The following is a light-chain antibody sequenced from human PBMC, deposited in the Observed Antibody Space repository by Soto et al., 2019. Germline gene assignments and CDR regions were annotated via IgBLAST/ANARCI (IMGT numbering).Light chain of an antibody. V-gene: IGKV1-13*02. CDR3: QQFNSYPLT. J-gene: IGKJ4*01. CDR1: QGISSA. Sequence: IQLTQSPSSLSASVGDRVTITCQPSQGISSALDWYQQKPGKDPKLLIYDASSLESGVPSRFSGSGSGTDFTLTISSLQPEDFATYYCQQFNSYPLTFGGGTKVDIK. CDR2: DAS.